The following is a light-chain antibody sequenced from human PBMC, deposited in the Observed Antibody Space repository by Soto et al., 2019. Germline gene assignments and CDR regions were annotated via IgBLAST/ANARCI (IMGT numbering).Light chain of an antibody. Sequence: DIQMTQSPSTLPASVGDRVTISCRASQTVERWLAWYQQKPGKAPKLLISDVSTLERGVPSRFSGSGSATDFTLTISGLQSDDFATYYCQQYKDHVWTFGQGTKV. J-gene: IGKJ1*01. CDR3: QQYKDHVWT. CDR2: DVS. V-gene: IGKV1-5*01. CDR1: QTVERW.